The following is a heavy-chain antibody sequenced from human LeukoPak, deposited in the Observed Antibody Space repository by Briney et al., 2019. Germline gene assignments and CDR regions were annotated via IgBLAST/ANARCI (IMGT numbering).Heavy chain of an antibody. CDR3: ARDLRLNGGY. V-gene: IGHV3-53*01. D-gene: IGHD3-16*01. CDR1: GFIVSSNY. J-gene: IGHJ4*02. Sequence: GGSLRLSCAASGFIVSSNYMSWVRQAPGKGLEWVSVIYSGGATYYADSVKGRFTISRDNSKNMLYLQMNSLRAEDTAVYYCARDLRLNGGYWGQGTLVTVSS. CDR2: IYSGGAT.